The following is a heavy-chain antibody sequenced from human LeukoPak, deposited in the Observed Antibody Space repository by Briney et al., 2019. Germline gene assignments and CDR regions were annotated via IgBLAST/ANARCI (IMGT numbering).Heavy chain of an antibody. CDR2: INHSGST. CDR3: ARGRLYYYDSSGYPPDY. CDR1: GGSFSGYY. V-gene: IGHV4-34*01. J-gene: IGHJ4*02. Sequence: SETLSLTCAVYGGSFSGYYWSWIRQPPGKGLEWIGEINHSGSTNYNPSLKSRVTISVDTSKNQFSLKLSSVTAADTAVYYCARGRLYYYDSSGYPPDYWGQGTPVTVSS. D-gene: IGHD3-22*01.